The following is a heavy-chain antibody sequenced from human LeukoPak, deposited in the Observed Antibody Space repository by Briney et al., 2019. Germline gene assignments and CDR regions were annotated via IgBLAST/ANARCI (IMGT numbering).Heavy chain of an antibody. Sequence: SQTLSLTCTVSGGSISSGGYYWSWIRQHPGKGLEWIGYIYYSGSTYYNPSLKSRVTISVDTSKNQFSLKLSSVTAADTAVYYCARGYSSSWYYFGYWGQGTLVTVSS. V-gene: IGHV4-31*03. CDR2: IYYSGST. J-gene: IGHJ4*02. CDR3: ARGYSSSWYYFGY. CDR1: GGSISSGGYY. D-gene: IGHD6-13*01.